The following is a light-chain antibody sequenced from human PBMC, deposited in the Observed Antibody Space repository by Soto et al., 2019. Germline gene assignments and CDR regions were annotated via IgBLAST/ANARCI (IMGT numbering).Light chain of an antibody. CDR2: GAS. J-gene: IGKJ1*01. Sequence: EIVMTQSPATLSVSPGERATLSCRASQSVSSDLAWYHQKPGQAPRLLIYGASTRATGIPARFSGSGSGTEFTLTINSLQSEDFAVYYCQQYNNWPRTFGKGTK. CDR1: QSVSSD. CDR3: QQYNNWPRT. V-gene: IGKV3-15*01.